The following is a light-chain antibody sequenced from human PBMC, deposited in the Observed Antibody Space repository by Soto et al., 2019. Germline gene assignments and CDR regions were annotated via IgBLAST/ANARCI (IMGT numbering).Light chain of an antibody. CDR3: QQHSNLPLT. J-gene: IGKJ4*01. Sequence: EIVLIQSPATLSLSPGERATLSCRASQSVSSSLDWYQQNPGQAPRLLIFDASNRATGIPVRFSGSGSGTDFTLTISSLEPEDFTDYYCQQHSNLPLTFGGGTRVELK. V-gene: IGKV3-11*01. CDR2: DAS. CDR1: QSVSSS.